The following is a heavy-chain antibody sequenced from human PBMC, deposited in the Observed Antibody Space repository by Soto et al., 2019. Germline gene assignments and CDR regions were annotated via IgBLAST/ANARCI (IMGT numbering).Heavy chain of an antibody. CDR2: IYSGGST. D-gene: IGHD3-16*01. Sequence: EVQLVESGGGLVQPGGSLRLSCAASGFTVSTKYMSWVRQAPGKGLEWVXVIYSGGSTFYADSVRGRFTISRXNSKNTVNLQMNSLRAEDTAVYYCARDPWAADYWGQGTLVTVSS. V-gene: IGHV3-66*01. CDR3: ARDPWAADY. CDR1: GFTVSTKY. J-gene: IGHJ4*02.